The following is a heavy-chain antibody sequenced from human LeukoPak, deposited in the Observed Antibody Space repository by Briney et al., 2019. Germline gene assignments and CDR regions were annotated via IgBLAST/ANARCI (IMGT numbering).Heavy chain of an antibody. CDR3: TRYYGSGSPPFDY. V-gene: IGHV3-21*01. CDR1: GFTFSSFS. D-gene: IGHD3-10*01. CDR2: ISSSSSYI. J-gene: IGHJ4*02. Sequence: GGSLRLSCAASGFTFSSFSMNWVRQAPGKGLEWVSSISSSSSYIYYADSVKGRFTISRDNAKNSLYLQMNSLRAEDTAVYYCTRYYGSGSPPFDYWGQGTLVTVSS.